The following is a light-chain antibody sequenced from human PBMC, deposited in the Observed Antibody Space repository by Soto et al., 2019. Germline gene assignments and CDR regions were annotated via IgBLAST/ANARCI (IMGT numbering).Light chain of an antibody. CDR1: KLGDKY. Sequence: SYELTQPPSVSVSPGQTASITCIGEKLGDKYACWYQQKPGQSPVLVIYQDSKRPSGIPERFSGSNSGNTATLTISGTQAMDEADYYCQAWDSSTVVFGGGTKLTVL. CDR2: QDS. J-gene: IGLJ2*01. CDR3: QAWDSSTVV. V-gene: IGLV3-1*01.